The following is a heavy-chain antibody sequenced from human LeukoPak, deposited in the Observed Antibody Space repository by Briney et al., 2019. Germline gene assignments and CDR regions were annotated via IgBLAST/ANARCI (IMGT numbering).Heavy chain of an antibody. CDR1: GYTFTSYG. D-gene: IGHD2-8*01. CDR3: ARDRLIGYCTNGVCYTGWFDP. V-gene: IGHV1-46*01. Sequence: ASVKVSCKASGYTFTSYGISWVRQAPGQGLEWMGIINPSGGSTSYAQKVQGRVTMTRDMSTSTVYMELRSLRSEDTAVYYCARDRLIGYCTNGVCYTGWFDPWGQGTLVTVSS. CDR2: INPSGGST. J-gene: IGHJ5*02.